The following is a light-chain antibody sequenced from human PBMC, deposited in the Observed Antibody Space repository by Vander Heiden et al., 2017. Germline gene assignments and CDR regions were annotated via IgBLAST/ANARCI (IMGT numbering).Light chain of an antibody. V-gene: IGKV1-8*01. CDR3: KQYYSYPVT. CDR2: GAS. CDR1: QGSSSH. Sequence: AIRMTQSPSPFSASTGGRITIPCRANQGSSSHLGWYQQKPGKAPKLLIYGASTLQRGVPSRFSGSGSGTDFTVTISFLQSEDFATYYCKQYYSYPVTFGGGTKLEIK. J-gene: IGKJ4*01.